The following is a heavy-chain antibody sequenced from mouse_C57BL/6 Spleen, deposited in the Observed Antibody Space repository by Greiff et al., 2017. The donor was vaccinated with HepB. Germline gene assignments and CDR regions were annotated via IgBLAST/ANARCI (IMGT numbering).Heavy chain of an antibody. J-gene: IGHJ2*01. Sequence: DVMLVESGEGLVKPGGSLKLSCAASGFTFSSYAMSWVRQTPEKRLEWVAYISSGGDYIYYADTVKGRFTISRDNARNTLYLQMSSLKSEDTAMYYCTREDYGSQYYFDYWGQGTTLTVSS. CDR2: ISSGGDYI. CDR3: TREDYGSQYYFDY. V-gene: IGHV5-9-1*02. D-gene: IGHD1-1*01. CDR1: GFTFSSYA.